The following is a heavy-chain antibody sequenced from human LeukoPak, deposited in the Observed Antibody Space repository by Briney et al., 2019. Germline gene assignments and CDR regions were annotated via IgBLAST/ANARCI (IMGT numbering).Heavy chain of an antibody. D-gene: IGHD1-1*01. CDR3: ARGLEPPDFDY. Sequence: PSETLSLTCTVSGGSISSYYWSWIRQPPGKGLEWIGYIYYSGSTNYNPSLKSRVTISVDTSKNQFSLRLSSVTAADTAVYYCARGLEPPDFDYWGQGTLVTVSS. J-gene: IGHJ4*02. V-gene: IGHV4-59*01. CDR1: GGSISSYY. CDR2: IYYSGST.